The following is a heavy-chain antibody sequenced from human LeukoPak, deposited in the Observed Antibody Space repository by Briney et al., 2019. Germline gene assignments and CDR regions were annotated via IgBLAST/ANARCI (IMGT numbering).Heavy chain of an antibody. CDR2: IYHSGNT. CDR3: ARSDGYGLVGI. Sequence: PSETLSLTCTVSGYSISSGYYWGWIRQPPGKGLEWIGSIYHSGNTYYNPSLKSRVIILIDTAKNHFSLNLSSVTAADTAVYYCARSDGYGLVGIWGQGTMVTVSS. V-gene: IGHV4-38-2*02. CDR1: GYSISSGYY. D-gene: IGHD3-10*01. J-gene: IGHJ3*02.